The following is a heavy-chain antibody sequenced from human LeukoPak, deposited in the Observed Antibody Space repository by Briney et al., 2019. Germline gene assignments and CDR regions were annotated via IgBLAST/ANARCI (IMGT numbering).Heavy chain of an antibody. Sequence: GASVKVSCKASGGTFSSYAISWVRQAPGQGLEWMGGIIPIFGTANYAQKFQGRVTITADESTSTAYMELSSLRSEDTAVYYCAREGSSVSSAHYYYCYMDVWGKGTTVTVSS. CDR1: GGTFSSYA. CDR2: IIPIFGTA. CDR3: AREGSSVSSAHYYYCYMDV. J-gene: IGHJ6*03. D-gene: IGHD6-6*01. V-gene: IGHV1-69*13.